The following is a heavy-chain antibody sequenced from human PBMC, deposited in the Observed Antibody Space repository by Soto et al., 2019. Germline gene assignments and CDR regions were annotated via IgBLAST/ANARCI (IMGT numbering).Heavy chain of an antibody. CDR2: IYYSGST. CDR3: ESSKLGYSYGPVFDY. V-gene: IGHV4-59*01. J-gene: IGHJ4*02. D-gene: IGHD5-18*01. Sequence: PXEALSGSCPVSGVSISSYYWSWIRQPPGKGLEWIGYIYYSGSTNYNPSLKSRVTISVDTSKNQFSLNLSSVTAADTAVYYCESSKLGYSYGPVFDYWGQGTLVTVYS. CDR1: GVSISSYY.